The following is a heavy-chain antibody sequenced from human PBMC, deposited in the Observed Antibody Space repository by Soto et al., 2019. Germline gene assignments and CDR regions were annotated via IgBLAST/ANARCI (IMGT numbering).Heavy chain of an antibody. V-gene: IGHV4-30-2*01. CDR2: IYHSGST. D-gene: IGHD6-13*01. CDR3: ARASESEQLHQKGFDL. Sequence: QLQLQESGSGLVKPSQTLSLTCAVSGGSISSGGYSWSWIRQPPGKGLEWIGYIYHSGSTYYNPSLKSRVTISVDRSKNQFSLKLSSVTAADTAVYYCARASESEQLHQKGFDLWGQGTLVTVSS. CDR1: GGSISSGGYS. J-gene: IGHJ5*02.